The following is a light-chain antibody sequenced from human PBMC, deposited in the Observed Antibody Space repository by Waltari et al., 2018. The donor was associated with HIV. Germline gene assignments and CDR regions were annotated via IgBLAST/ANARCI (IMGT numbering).Light chain of an antibody. CDR3: AAWDDSLSVVYV. Sequence: QSVLTQPPSASGTPGQRISISCFGSSSNIGSNYVYWYQQLPGTAPKLLIYRNNQRPSGVPDRFSGSKSGTSASLAISGLRSEDEADYYCAAWDDSLSVVYVFGTGTKVTVL. J-gene: IGLJ1*01. V-gene: IGLV1-47*01. CDR2: RNN. CDR1: SSNIGSNY.